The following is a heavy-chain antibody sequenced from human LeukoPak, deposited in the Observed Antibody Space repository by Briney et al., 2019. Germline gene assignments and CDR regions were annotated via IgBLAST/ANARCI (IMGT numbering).Heavy chain of an antibody. CDR3: ARAPTVTKGWYFDL. D-gene: IGHD4-17*01. V-gene: IGHV4-31*03. Sequence: SETLSLTCTVSGGSISSGGYYWSWIRQHPGKGLEWIGYIYYSGSTYYNPSLKSRVTISVDTSKNQFSLKLSSVTAADTAVYYCARAPTVTKGWYFDLWGRGTLVTVSS. J-gene: IGHJ2*01. CDR1: GGSISSGGYY. CDR2: IYYSGST.